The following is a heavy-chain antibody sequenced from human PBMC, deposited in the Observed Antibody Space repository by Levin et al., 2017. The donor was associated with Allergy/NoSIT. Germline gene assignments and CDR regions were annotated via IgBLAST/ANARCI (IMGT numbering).Heavy chain of an antibody. D-gene: IGHD2-2*01. CDR2: ISSSSSYT. CDR1: GFTFSDYY. Sequence: GGSLRLSCAASGFTFSDYYMSWIRQAPGKGLEWVSYISSSSSYTNYADSVKGRFTISRDNAKNSLYLQMNSLRAEDTAVYYCARDLGYCSSTSCYAGGMDVWGKGTTVTVSS. CDR3: ARDLGYCSSTSCYAGGMDV. V-gene: IGHV3-11*05. J-gene: IGHJ6*04.